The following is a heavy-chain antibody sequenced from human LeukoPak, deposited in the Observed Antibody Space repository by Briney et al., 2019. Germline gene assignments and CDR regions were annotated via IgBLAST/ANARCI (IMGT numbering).Heavy chain of an antibody. Sequence: PGGSLRLSCAASGFTVSYNYMSWVRQAPGKGLEWVSVIYSGGSTHYADSVKGRFTISRDSSKNKLYLQMNNLRAEDTAVYYCARENEDSGLALDYWGQGTLVTVSS. CDR2: IYSGGST. V-gene: IGHV3-53*01. J-gene: IGHJ4*02. D-gene: IGHD3-10*01. CDR1: GFTVSYNY. CDR3: ARENEDSGLALDY.